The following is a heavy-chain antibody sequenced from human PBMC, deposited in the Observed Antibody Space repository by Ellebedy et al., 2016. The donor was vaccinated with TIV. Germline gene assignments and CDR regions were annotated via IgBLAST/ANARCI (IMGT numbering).Heavy chain of an antibody. CDR1: GYTFTGYY. J-gene: IGHJ4*02. CDR2: INPNSGGT. D-gene: IGHD1-1*01. CDR3: ARDKSRVPTGI. V-gene: IGHV1-2*02. Sequence: AASVKVSCKASGYTFTGYYMHWVRQAPGQGLEWMGWINPNSGGTNYAQKFQGRVTMTRDTSINTAYMELSRLRSDDTAVYYCARDKSRVPTGIWGQGTLVTVSS.